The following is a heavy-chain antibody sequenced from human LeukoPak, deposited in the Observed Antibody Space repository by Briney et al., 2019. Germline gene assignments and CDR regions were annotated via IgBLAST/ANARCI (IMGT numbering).Heavy chain of an antibody. V-gene: IGHV1-18*01. Sequence: PKASVKVSCKASGYIFTSYGINWVRQAPGQGLEWMGWISAYNANTNYAQKLQGRVTMTTDTSTSTAYMELRSLTSDDTAVYYCARDSIPGAHYDFWTSDHFDYWGQGTLVTVSS. CDR2: ISAYNANT. D-gene: IGHD3-3*01. J-gene: IGHJ4*02. CDR3: ARDSIPGAHYDFWTSDHFDY. CDR1: GYIFTSYG.